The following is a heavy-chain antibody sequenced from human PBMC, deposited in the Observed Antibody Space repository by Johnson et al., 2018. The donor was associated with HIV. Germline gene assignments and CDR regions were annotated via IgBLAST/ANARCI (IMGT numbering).Heavy chain of an antibody. V-gene: IGHV3-7*03. CDR2: IKQDGSEK. Sequence: VQLVESGGGLVQPGGSLRLSCAASGFTFSIYWMSWVRQAPGKGLEWVANIKQDGSEKYYVDSVKGRFTISRDNAKNSLYLQMNSLRAEDTALYYCARESSLGGDAFDIWGQGTMVTVSS. J-gene: IGHJ3*02. CDR1: GFTFSIYW. CDR3: ARESSLGGDAFDI. D-gene: IGHD1-26*01.